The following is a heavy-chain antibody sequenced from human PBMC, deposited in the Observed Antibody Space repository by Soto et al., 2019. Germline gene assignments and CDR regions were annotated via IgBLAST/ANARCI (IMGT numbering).Heavy chain of an antibody. V-gene: IGHV4-59*08. J-gene: IGHJ6*02. CDR2: IMYSGYS. D-gene: IGHD3-10*01. Sequence: QVQLQESGPGLVKPSETLSLTCTVSGDSLTNYYCSWFRQPPGKGLEWIGYIMYSGYSAYNLSLRSRVTMSMDTSETTFSLMLESVTATDMAVYYCARHGFGPIHGLVDVWGQGTTVIVSS. CDR3: ARHGFGPIHGLVDV. CDR1: GDSLTNYY.